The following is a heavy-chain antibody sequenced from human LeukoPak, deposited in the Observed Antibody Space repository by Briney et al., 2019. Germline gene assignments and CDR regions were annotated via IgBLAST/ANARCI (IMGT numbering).Heavy chain of an antibody. D-gene: IGHD3-22*01. Sequence: SQTLSLTCTVSGGSISSGGYYWSWIRQHPGKGLEWIGYIYYGGSTYYNPSLKSRVTISVDTSKNQFSLKLSSVTAADTAVYYCARATTDYDSSGYYPDYFDYWGQGTLVTVSS. V-gene: IGHV4-31*03. CDR1: GGSISSGGYY. CDR2: IYYGGST. CDR3: ARATTDYDSSGYYPDYFDY. J-gene: IGHJ4*02.